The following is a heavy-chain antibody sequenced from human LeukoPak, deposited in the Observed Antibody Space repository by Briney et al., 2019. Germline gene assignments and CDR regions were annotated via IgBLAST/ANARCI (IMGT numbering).Heavy chain of an antibody. D-gene: IGHD6-6*01. CDR1: GGSISSYY. V-gene: IGHV4-59*08. Sequence: ASETLSLTCTVSGGSISSYYWNWIRQPPGKGLEWIGYIYYSGSTNYNPSLKSRLTISVDTSKNQFSLKLSSVTAADTAVYYCARHEYSSSFWFDPWGQGTLVTVSS. CDR3: ARHEYSSSFWFDP. J-gene: IGHJ5*02. CDR2: IYYSGST.